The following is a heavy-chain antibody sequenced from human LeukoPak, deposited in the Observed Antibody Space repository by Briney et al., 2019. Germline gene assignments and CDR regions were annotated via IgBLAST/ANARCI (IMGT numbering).Heavy chain of an antibody. Sequence: SETLSFTCNVSGGSFNGYYWTWIRQPPGKGLEWIAEINHIGTTNHNPSLKSRVSVSTDTSKNQFFLKLTSVTAADTALYYCARLVVTAPQYHYYMDVWGEVTTVTVSS. D-gene: IGHD2-21*02. CDR1: GGSFNGYY. V-gene: IGHV4-34*01. CDR2: INHIGTT. J-gene: IGHJ6*03. CDR3: ARLVVTAPQYHYYMDV.